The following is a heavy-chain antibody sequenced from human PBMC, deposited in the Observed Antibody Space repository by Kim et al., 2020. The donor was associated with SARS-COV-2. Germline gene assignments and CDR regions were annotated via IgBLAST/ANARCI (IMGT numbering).Heavy chain of an antibody. CDR3: ATGYRVDDCGF. J-gene: IGHJ4*02. D-gene: IGHD5-12*01. V-gene: IGHV3-74*01. Sequence: YAAPGKGRFTISRDNAKDTLYLQMNSLKAEDTAVYYCATGYRVDDCGFWGQGTLVTVSS.